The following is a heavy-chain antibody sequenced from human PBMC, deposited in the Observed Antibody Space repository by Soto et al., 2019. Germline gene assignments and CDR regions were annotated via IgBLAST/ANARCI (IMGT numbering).Heavy chain of an antibody. J-gene: IGHJ4*02. CDR3: ARDRIEYCSGGDCKLGVYFDY. V-gene: IGHV4-61*08. D-gene: IGHD2-15*01. CDR1: GGSVSSGGYY. Sequence: SETLSLTCTVSGGSVSSGGYYWSWIRQPPGKGLEWIGYIYYSGSTNYNPSLKSRVTISIDASKNQFSLKLTSVIAADTAVYYCARDRIEYCSGGDCKLGVYFDYSGQGTRVTVSS. CDR2: IYYSGST.